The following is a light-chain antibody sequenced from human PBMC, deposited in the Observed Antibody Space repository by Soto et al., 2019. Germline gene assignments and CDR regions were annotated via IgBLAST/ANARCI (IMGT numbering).Light chain of an antibody. V-gene: IGKV1-39*01. CDR3: QQSYNLPFT. J-gene: IGKJ3*01. CDR2: AAS. Sequence: DIQMTQSPSSLSASVGDTVTITCRASQSISRYLNWYQQKPGKAPKLLIYAASSLQSGLPSRFSGAQSGTDFTLTISSLQPEDLGTYFCQQSYNLPFTIGPGTKVDSK. CDR1: QSISRY.